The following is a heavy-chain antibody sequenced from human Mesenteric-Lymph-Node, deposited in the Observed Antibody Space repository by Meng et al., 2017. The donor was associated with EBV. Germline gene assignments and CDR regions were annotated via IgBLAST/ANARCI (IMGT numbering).Heavy chain of an antibody. Sequence: QMRLRESGPGWVKPWGTLPLTCAVSGGSISSSHWWSWVRQPPGKGLEWIGEIHQSGSTNFNPSLRSRVTMSIDKSNNQFSLKLRSVTAAGTAVYYCARGLWFRDFLRWFDPWGQGTLVTVSS. CDR2: IHQSGST. CDR1: GGSISSSHW. V-gene: IGHV4-4*02. CDR3: ARGLWFRDFLRWFDP. J-gene: IGHJ5*02. D-gene: IGHD3-10*01.